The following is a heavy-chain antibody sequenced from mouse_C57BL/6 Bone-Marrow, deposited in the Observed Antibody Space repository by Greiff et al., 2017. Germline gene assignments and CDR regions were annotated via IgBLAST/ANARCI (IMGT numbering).Heavy chain of an antibody. CDR3: ARDDDYDGLLAY. Sequence: VQLQQPGAELVKPGASVKLSCQASGYTFTSYWLHWVKQRPGQGLEWIGMIHPNSGSTTYNEKFKSKATLTVYNYSSTAYMHLSSLTSEDSAFYYGARDDDYDGLLAYWVQGTLVTVSA. J-gene: IGHJ3*01. CDR2: IHPNSGST. CDR1: GYTFTSYW. V-gene: IGHV1-64*01. D-gene: IGHD2-4*01.